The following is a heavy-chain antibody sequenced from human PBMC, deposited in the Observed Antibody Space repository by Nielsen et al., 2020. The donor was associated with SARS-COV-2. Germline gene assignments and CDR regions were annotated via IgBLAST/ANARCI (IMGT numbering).Heavy chain of an antibody. V-gene: IGHV3-74*01. CDR3: ARAFSGATYFDY. J-gene: IGHJ4*02. CDR2: IKSDGSGT. Sequence: VRQMPGKGLAWVSRIKSDGSGTIYADSVEGRFTISRDNAKNTLYLQMNSLRAEDAAVYYCARAFSGATYFDYWGQGTLVTVSS. D-gene: IGHD6-19*01.